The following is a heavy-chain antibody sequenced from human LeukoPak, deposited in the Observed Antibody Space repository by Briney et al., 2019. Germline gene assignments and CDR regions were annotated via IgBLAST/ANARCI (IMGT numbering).Heavy chain of an antibody. D-gene: IGHD1-26*01. CDR3: ASSVGSTDY. Sequence: SETLSHTCAVYGESLSKYYWTWIRQSPGEGLEWIGEINHRGSTNHNPSLKSRVTLSVDTSKHQFSLKLTSVTAADAAVYYCASSVGSTDYWGQGTLVTVSS. V-gene: IGHV4-34*01. CDR1: GESLSKYY. J-gene: IGHJ4*02. CDR2: INHRGST.